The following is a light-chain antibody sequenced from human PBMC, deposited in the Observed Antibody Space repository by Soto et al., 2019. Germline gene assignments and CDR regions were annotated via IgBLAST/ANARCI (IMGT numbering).Light chain of an antibody. J-gene: IGLJ1*01. Sequence: QSVLTQPPSASGTPWQRVTISCSGSSSNIGSNTVNWYQQLPGTAPNLLIYSNNQRPSGVPDRFSGSKSGTSASLAISGLQSEDEYYYYCAAWNDILTGSVFGAGTKVA. CDR1: SSNIGSNT. CDR3: AAWNDILTGSV. V-gene: IGLV1-44*01. CDR2: SNN.